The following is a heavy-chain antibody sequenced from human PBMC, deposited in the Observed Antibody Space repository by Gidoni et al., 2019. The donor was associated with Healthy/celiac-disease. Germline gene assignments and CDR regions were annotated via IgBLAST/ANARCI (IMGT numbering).Heavy chain of an antibody. V-gene: IGHV3-21*01. Sequence: EVQLVESGGGLVKPGGSLMLPCAASGFTFSSYSMNWVRQAPGKGLEWVSSISSSSSYIYYADSVKGRFTISRDNAKNSLYLQMNSLRAEDTAVYYCARVGLAARRPYYFDYWGQGTLVTVSS. D-gene: IGHD6-6*01. CDR1: GFTFSSYS. CDR2: ISSSSSYI. J-gene: IGHJ4*02. CDR3: ARVGLAARRPYYFDY.